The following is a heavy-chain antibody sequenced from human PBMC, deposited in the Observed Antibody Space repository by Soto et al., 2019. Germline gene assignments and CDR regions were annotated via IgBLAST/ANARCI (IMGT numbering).Heavy chain of an antibody. CDR3: ARTSMTRIDY. D-gene: IGHD4-17*01. Sequence: SVKVSCKASGGFNNYAVSWVRQAPGQGLEWMGVTIPELGTSNYAQRLQGRVTITVDKATNTAYLNLTTLTSEDTAIYYCARTSMTRIDYWGQGTLVTVSS. CDR1: GGFNNYA. J-gene: IGHJ4*02. V-gene: IGHV1-69*10. CDR2: TIPELGTS.